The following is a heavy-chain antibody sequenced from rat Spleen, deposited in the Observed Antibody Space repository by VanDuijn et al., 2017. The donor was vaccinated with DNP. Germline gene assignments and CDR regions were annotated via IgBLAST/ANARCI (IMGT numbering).Heavy chain of an antibody. CDR1: GFTFSDYH. Sequence: EVQLVESGGGLVQPGRSLKLSCAASGFTFSDYHMAWVRQAPGKGLEWVASISFVGGNTYYGDSVKGRFTISRDNAEKTVYLQMNSLRSEDTATYYCAKAGIMYTTDYNWFAYWGQGTLVTVSS. CDR3: AKAGIMYTTDYNWFAY. J-gene: IGHJ3*01. D-gene: IGHD1-6*01. CDR2: ISFVGGNT. V-gene: IGHV5-22*01.